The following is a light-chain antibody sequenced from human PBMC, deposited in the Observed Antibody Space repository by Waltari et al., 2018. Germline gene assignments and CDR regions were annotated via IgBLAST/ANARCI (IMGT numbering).Light chain of an antibody. J-gene: IGKJ1*01. Sequence: DIQMTQYPSTLSASVGATVTITCRASQSISSWLAWYQQKPGKAPKLLIYKASSLESGVPSRFSGSGSGTEFTLTISSLQPDDFATYYCQQYNSYPWTFGQGTKVEIK. CDR1: QSISSW. V-gene: IGKV1-5*03. CDR2: KAS. CDR3: QQYNSYPWT.